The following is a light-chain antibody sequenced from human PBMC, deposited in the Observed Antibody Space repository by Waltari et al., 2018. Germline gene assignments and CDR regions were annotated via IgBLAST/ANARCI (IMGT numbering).Light chain of an antibody. J-gene: IGKJ1*01. V-gene: IGKV1-5*03. CDR2: KAS. Sequence: DIQKNQAPFTLAASGGERGNNTCRAKQRICSWFAWYQQKPGKAPKLLIYKASSLESGVPSRFSGSGSGTEFTLTISSLQPDDFATYYCQQYNSYSPWTFGQGTKVEIK. CDR1: QRICSW. CDR3: QQYNSYSPWT.